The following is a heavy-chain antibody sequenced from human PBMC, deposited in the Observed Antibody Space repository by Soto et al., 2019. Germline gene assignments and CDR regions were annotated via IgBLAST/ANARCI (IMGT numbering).Heavy chain of an antibody. CDR3: ARTLRYYYDSSGRNYYYGMDV. Sequence: SETLSLTCAVSGGSISSGGYSWSWIRQPPGKGLEWIGYIYHSGSTYYNPSLKSRVTISVDRSKNQFSLKLSSVTAADTAVYYCARTLRYYYDSSGRNYYYGMDVWGQGTTVTVSS. CDR1: GGSISSGGYS. CDR2: IYHSGST. V-gene: IGHV4-30-2*01. J-gene: IGHJ6*02. D-gene: IGHD3-22*01.